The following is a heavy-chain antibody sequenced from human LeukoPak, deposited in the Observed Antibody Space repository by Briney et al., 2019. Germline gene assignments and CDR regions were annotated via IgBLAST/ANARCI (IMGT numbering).Heavy chain of an antibody. CDR1: GYTFTGYY. CDR3: ARGGSTYYYDSSGYRPYYYYYYYMDV. J-gene: IGHJ6*03. CDR2: INPNSGGT. V-gene: IGHV1-2*02. Sequence: ASVKVSCKASGYTFTGYYMHWVRQAPGQGLEWMGWINPNSGGTNYAQKLQGRVTMTTDTSTSTAYMELRSLRSDDTAVYYCARGGSTYYYDSSGYRPYYYYYYYMDVWGKGTTVTISS. D-gene: IGHD3-22*01.